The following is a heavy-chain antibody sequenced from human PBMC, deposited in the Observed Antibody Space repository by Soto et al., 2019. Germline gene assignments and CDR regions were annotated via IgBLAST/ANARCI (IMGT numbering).Heavy chain of an antibody. Sequence: ASVKVSCKASGGTFSSYAISWVRQAPGQGLEWLGWISTYNGNTNYAQNLQGRVTMTTDTSTSTAYMELRSLRSDDTAVYYCGRDDKGAFDIWGLGTKVTVSS. V-gene: IGHV1-18*01. J-gene: IGHJ3*02. CDR1: GGTFSSYA. CDR3: GRDDKGAFDI. D-gene: IGHD3-22*01. CDR2: ISTYNGNT.